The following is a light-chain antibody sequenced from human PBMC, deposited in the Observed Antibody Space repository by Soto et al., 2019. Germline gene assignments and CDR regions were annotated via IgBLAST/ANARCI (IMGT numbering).Light chain of an antibody. CDR1: QSVSSNY. Sequence: ILLAQSPDTLSLSPGESTTLSCRASQSVSSNYLAWSQQKLGQAPRLLIYDASNRATGIPDRFSGSGPGTDFNLTISRLEHEDWAGYCCQQYSSRSTVGQGTKV. J-gene: IGKJ1*01. V-gene: IGKV3D-20*02. CDR3: QQYSSRST. CDR2: DAS.